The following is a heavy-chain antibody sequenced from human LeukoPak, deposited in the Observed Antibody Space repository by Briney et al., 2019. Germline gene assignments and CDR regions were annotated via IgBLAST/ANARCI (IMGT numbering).Heavy chain of an antibody. Sequence: GGSLRLSCAASGFTITNYWMHWVRQAPGQGLVWVSRISSDGTTTNYADSVRGRFTISRDNAKDMLYLQMNSLRAEDTAIYYCVVIVLGWGQGTLVTVSS. V-gene: IGHV3-74*01. CDR2: ISSDGTTT. CDR1: GFTITNYW. CDR3: VVIVLG. J-gene: IGHJ4*02. D-gene: IGHD2-8*02.